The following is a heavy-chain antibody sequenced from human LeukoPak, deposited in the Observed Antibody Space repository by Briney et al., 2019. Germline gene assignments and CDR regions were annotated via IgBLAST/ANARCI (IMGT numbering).Heavy chain of an antibody. D-gene: IGHD3-22*01. CDR1: GYSFTSYW. Sequence: GESLKISCKGSGYSFTSYWIGWVRQMPGKGLEWMGIIYPGDSDTRYSPSFQGQVTISADKSISTAYLQWSSLKASDTAMYYCARQLNYYDSSGYYYTDYWGQGTLVTVS. CDR3: ARQLNYYDSSGYYYTDY. J-gene: IGHJ4*02. V-gene: IGHV5-51*01. CDR2: IYPGDSDT.